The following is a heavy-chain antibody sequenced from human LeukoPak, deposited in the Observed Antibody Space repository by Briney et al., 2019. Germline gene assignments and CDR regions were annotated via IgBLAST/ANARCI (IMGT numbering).Heavy chain of an antibody. V-gene: IGHV4-59*08. CDR2: IYYSGST. Sequence: SETLSLTCNVSGGSISSYYWNWIRQPPGKGLEWIGFIYYSGSTNYNPSLKGRVTISVDTSKNQFPLKLISVTAADTAMYYCARHTSYGHFDYWGQGTLVTASS. J-gene: IGHJ4*02. CDR1: GGSISSYY. D-gene: IGHD3-10*01. CDR3: ARHTSYGHFDY.